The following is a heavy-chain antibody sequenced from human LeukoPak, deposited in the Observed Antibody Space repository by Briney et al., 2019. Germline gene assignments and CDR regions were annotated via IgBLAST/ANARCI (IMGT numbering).Heavy chain of an antibody. D-gene: IGHD3-10*01. CDR1: GGSFSGYY. Sequence: PSETLSLTCAVYGGSFSGYYWSWIRQPPGKGLEWIGEINHSGSTNYNPSLESRVTISVDTSKNQFSLKLSSVTAADTAVYYCARGFTMVQGVIITSSWTPLDYWGQGTLVTVSS. CDR3: ARGFTMVQGVIITSSWTPLDY. V-gene: IGHV4-34*01. CDR2: INHSGST. J-gene: IGHJ4*02.